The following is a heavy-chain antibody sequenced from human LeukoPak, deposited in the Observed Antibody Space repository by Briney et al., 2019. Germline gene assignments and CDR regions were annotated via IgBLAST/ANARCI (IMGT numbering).Heavy chain of an antibody. V-gene: IGHV4-34*01. D-gene: IGHD5-12*01. CDR1: GGSFSGYY. CDR3: ARGWWLRGSFDY. Sequence: SETLSLTCAVYGGSFSGYYGSWIRQPPGKGLEWIGEINHSGSTNYNPSLKSRVTISVDTSKNQFSLKLSSVTAADTAVYYCARGWWLRGSFDYWGQGTLVTVSS. J-gene: IGHJ4*02. CDR2: INHSGST.